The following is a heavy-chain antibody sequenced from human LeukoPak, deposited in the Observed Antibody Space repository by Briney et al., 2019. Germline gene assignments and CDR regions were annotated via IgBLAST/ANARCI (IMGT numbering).Heavy chain of an antibody. Sequence: PGGSLRLSCAASGFTVSSNYMSWVRQAPGKGLEWVSVIYSGGSTYYADSVKGRFTISGDNSKNTLYLQMNSLRAEDTAVYYCAREGYYDSSGYYLAEYFQHWGQGTLVTVSS. D-gene: IGHD3-22*01. CDR3: AREGYYDSSGYYLAEYFQH. J-gene: IGHJ1*01. V-gene: IGHV3-53*01. CDR1: GFTVSSNY. CDR2: IYSGGST.